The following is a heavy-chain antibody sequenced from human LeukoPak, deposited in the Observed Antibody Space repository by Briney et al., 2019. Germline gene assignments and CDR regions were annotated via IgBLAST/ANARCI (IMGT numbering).Heavy chain of an antibody. CDR2: ISSSSSYI. D-gene: IGHD1-26*01. Sequence: GGSLRLSCAASGFTFSSYSMNWVRQAPGKGLEWVSSISSSSSYIYYADSVKGRFTISRDNSKNTLYLLMNGLSPEDTAVYYCAKDRGVVGATSLDFWGQGTLVTVSS. CDR1: GFTFSSYS. J-gene: IGHJ4*02. CDR3: AKDRGVVGATSLDF. V-gene: IGHV3-21*01.